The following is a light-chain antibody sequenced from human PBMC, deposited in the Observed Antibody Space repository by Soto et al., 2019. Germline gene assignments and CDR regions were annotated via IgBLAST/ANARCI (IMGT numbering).Light chain of an antibody. CDR1: QSVSSSF. V-gene: IGKV3-20*01. CDR3: QQYGSSPLT. CDR2: GAS. J-gene: IGKJ4*02. Sequence: EIVLTQSPGTLSLSPGERATLSCRASQSVSSSFLAWYQQKPGQAPRLLIYGASSRATGIPDRFSGSGSGTELTLTVSRLGAEGGEVYYGQQYGSSPLTFGGGKEVEIK.